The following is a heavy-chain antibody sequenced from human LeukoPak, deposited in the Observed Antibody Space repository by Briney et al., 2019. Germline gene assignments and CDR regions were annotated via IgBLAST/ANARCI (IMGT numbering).Heavy chain of an antibody. D-gene: IGHD3-22*01. CDR1: GGTFSSYA. Sequence: SVKVSCKASGGTFSSYAISWVRQAPGQGLEWMGGIIPIFGTANYAQKFQGRVTITTDESTSTAYMGLSSLRSEDTAVYYCARSGRYYYDSSGYYSLDWFDPWGQGTLVTVSS. J-gene: IGHJ5*02. CDR3: ARSGRYYYDSSGYYSLDWFDP. CDR2: IIPIFGTA. V-gene: IGHV1-69*05.